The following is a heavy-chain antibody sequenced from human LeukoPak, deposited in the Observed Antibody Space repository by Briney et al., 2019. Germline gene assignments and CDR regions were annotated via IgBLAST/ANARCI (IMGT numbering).Heavy chain of an antibody. Sequence: SETLSLTCAVYGSFSAYYWSWIRQPPGKGLEWFGQINHSGSTNYNPSLKSRVTISLDTSKNQFSLKLSSVTAADTAVYYCASWDIVATSGSYYFDYWGQGTLVTVSS. CDR3: ASWDIVATSGSYYFDY. CDR2: INHSGST. J-gene: IGHJ4*02. CDR1: GSFSAYY. V-gene: IGHV4-34*01. D-gene: IGHD5-12*01.